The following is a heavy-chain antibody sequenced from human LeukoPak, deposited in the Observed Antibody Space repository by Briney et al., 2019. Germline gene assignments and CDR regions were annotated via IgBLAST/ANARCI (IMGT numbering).Heavy chain of an antibody. J-gene: IGHJ5*02. CDR2: INPSGGST. CDR3: ARTGSLGSSWYGVWFDP. Sequence: ASVKVSCKASGYTFTSYYMHWVRQAPGQGLEWMGIINPSGGSTSYAQKFQGRVTMTRDTSTSTVYMELSSLRSEDTAVYYCARTGSLGSSWYGVWFDPWGQGTLVTVPS. D-gene: IGHD6-13*01. V-gene: IGHV1-46*01. CDR1: GYTFTSYY.